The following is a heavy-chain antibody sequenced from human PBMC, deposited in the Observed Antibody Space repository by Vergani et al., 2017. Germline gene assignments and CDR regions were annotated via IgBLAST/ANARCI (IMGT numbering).Heavy chain of an antibody. V-gene: IGHV4-4*02. CDR3: ARDQXAMVTSSLRDYYYYGMDV. CDR2: IYHSGST. J-gene: IGHJ6*02. Sequence: QVQLQESGPELVKPSGTLSLTCAVSGGSISSSNWWSWVRQPPGKGLEWIGEIYHSGSTNYNPSLKSRVTISVDKSNNQFSLKLSSVTAADTAVYYCARDQXAMVTSSLRDYYYYGMDVWGQGTTVTVSS. CDR1: GGSISSSNW. D-gene: IGHD5-18*01.